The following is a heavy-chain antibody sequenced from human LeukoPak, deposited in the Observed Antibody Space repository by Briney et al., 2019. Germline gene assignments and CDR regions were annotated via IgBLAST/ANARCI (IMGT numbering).Heavy chain of an antibody. CDR3: ARGMIRGALWCVDF. V-gene: IGHV3-21*01. CDR2: ISSSGSYK. Sequence: PGGSLRPSRAASGFDFSSHSMHWIRQAPGKGLEWVSSISSSGSYKYYADSLNGRLTISRENAGNSVFLLLQSLTVEDTAVYYCARGMIRGALWCVDFWGLGSLVTVSS. CDR1: GFDFSSHS. D-gene: IGHD4/OR15-4a*01. J-gene: IGHJ4*02.